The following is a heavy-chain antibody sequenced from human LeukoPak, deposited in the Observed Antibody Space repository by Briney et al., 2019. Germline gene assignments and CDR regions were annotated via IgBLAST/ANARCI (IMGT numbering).Heavy chain of an antibody. J-gene: IGHJ3*02. Sequence: GGSLRLSCAASGFTFSSYAMHRVRQAPGKGLEWVAVIWYDGSNKFYAESVKGRFTISRDISKNTLYLQMNSLRAEDTAVYYCAKDYFRDSGYYCAFDIWGQGTMVTVSS. V-gene: IGHV3-33*06. D-gene: IGHD3-22*01. CDR3: AKDYFRDSGYYCAFDI. CDR2: IWYDGSNK. CDR1: GFTFSSYA.